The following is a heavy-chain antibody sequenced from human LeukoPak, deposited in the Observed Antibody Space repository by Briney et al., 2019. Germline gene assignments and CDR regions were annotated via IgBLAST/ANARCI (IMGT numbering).Heavy chain of an antibody. Sequence: GGSLRLSCAASGFTFSSFSMNWVRQAPRKGLEWVSSTSSSSSYTFYADSVKGRFTISRDNAKNSPFLQMNSLRAEDTAVYYCAKGTKPVMTIPDYWGQGTLVTVSS. CDR3: AKGTKPVMTIPDY. CDR1: GFTFSSFS. V-gene: IGHV3-21*01. D-gene: IGHD4/OR15-4a*01. J-gene: IGHJ4*02. CDR2: TSSSSSYT.